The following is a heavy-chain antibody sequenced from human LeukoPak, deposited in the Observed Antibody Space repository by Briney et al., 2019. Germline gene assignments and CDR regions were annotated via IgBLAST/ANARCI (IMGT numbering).Heavy chain of an antibody. CDR3: ARANGDYPDY. J-gene: IGHJ4*02. D-gene: IGHD4-17*01. Sequence: PGGSLRLSCAASGFTFSTYYMSWVRQAPGKGLEWVANINQDGRDKYYVDSVKGRFTISRDNSKNTLYLQMNSLRAEDTAVYYCARANGDYPDYWGQGTLVTVSS. CDR2: INQDGRDK. V-gene: IGHV3-7*03. CDR1: GFTFSTYY.